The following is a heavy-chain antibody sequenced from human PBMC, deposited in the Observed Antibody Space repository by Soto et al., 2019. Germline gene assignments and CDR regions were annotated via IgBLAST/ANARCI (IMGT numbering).Heavy chain of an antibody. Sequence: QLQLQESGSGLVKPSQTLSLTCAVSGGSISSGGYSWSWIRQPPGKGLEWIGYIYHSGSTYYNPSLKRRVTISVDRSKNQFSLKLSSVPAADTAVYYCAGAGGLGGEAVDYGGQGALVTVSS. CDR1: GGSISSGGYS. CDR2: IYHSGST. J-gene: IGHJ4*02. V-gene: IGHV4-30-2*01. CDR3: AGAGGLGGEAVDY. D-gene: IGHD3-16*01.